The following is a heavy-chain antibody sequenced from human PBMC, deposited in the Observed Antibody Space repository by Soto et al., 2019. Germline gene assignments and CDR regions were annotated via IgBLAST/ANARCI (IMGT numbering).Heavy chain of an antibody. D-gene: IGHD6-13*01. V-gene: IGHV1-18*01. CDR3: AIRYSSSWYQDYYYGMDV. CDR1: GYTFTSYG. Sequence: ASVKVSCKASGYTFTSYGISWVRQAPGQGLEWMGWISAYNGNTNYAQKLQGRVTMTTDTSTSTAYMELRSLRSDDTAVYYCAIRYSSSWYQDYYYGMDVWGQGTTVTVSS. J-gene: IGHJ6*02. CDR2: ISAYNGNT.